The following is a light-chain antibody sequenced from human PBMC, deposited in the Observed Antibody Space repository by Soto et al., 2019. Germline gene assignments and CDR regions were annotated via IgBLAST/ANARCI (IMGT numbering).Light chain of an antibody. CDR3: QQLKSSPFT. J-gene: IGKJ3*01. CDR2: AAS. V-gene: IGKV1-9*01. CDR1: HGISSY. Sequence: IQLTHSASSLSAKIGDRVTIACRASHGISSYLALYQQKPGKAPQLLIYAASTLQSGVPSRFSGSGSGTDFTLTFSSLQPEDFVTYYCQQLKSSPFTFGPGTIVD.